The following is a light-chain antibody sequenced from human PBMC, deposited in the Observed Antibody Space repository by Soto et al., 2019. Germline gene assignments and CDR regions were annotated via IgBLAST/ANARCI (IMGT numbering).Light chain of an antibody. CDR2: GAS. CDR1: QSVSSN. Sequence: EIVMTQSPATLSVSPGERATLSCRASQSVSSNLAWYQQKPGQAPRLLIYGASTRATGIPARFSGSGSGTEFTLTISSLQSEDFAVYYCQKYNNWLHAFRPGTKVEIK. J-gene: IGKJ3*01. V-gene: IGKV3-15*01. CDR3: QKYNNWLHA.